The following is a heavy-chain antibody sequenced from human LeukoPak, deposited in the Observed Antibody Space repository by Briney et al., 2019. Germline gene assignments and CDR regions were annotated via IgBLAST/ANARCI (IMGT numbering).Heavy chain of an antibody. CDR3: ARDRGVEWLLSDSDAFDI. J-gene: IGHJ3*02. CDR2: IIPIFGTA. D-gene: IGHD3-3*01. V-gene: IGHV1-69*13. Sequence: PRASVKVSCKASGGTFSSYAISWVRQAPGQGLEWMGGIIPIFGTANYAQKFQGRVTITADESTSTAYMELTRLTSDDTAVYSCARDRGVEWLLSDSDAFDIWGQGTMVTVSS. CDR1: GGTFSSYA.